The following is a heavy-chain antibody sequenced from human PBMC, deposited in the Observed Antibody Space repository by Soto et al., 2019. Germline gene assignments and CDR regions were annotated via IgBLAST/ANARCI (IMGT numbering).Heavy chain of an antibody. CDR1: GGSISSYY. CDR3: ARVNYGGNPDYFDY. J-gene: IGHJ4*02. CDR2: IYYSGST. D-gene: IGHD4-17*01. Sequence: SETLSLTCTVSGGSISSYYWSWIRQPPGKGLEWIGYIYYSGSTNYNPSLKSRVTISVDTSKNQSSLKLSSVTAADTAVYYCARVNYGGNPDYFDYWGQGTLVTVSS. V-gene: IGHV4-59*01.